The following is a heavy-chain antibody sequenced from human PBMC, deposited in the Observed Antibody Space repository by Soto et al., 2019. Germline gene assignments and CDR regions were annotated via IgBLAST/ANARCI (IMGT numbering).Heavy chain of an antibody. D-gene: IGHD3-16*01. CDR1: GFTFSSYG. CDR2: ISYDGSNK. CDR3: AKDQGPGGGSNFDY. J-gene: IGHJ4*02. V-gene: IGHV3-30*18. Sequence: SLRLSCAASGFTFSSYGMHWVRQAPGKGLEWVAVISYDGSNKYYADSVKGRFTISRDNSKNTLYLQMNSLRAEDTAVYYCAKDQGPGGGSNFDYWGQGTLVTVSS.